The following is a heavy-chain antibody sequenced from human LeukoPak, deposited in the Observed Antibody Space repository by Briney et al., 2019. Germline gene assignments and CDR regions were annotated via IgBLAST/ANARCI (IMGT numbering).Heavy chain of an antibody. D-gene: IGHD5-24*01. CDR3: ARAAMATGDWFDP. V-gene: IGHV3-21*01. CDR1: GFTFSSYS. J-gene: IGHJ5*02. Sequence: TGGSLRLSCAASGFTFSSYSMNWVRQAPGKGLEWVSSISSSSSYIYYADSVKGRFTISRDNAKNSLYLQMNSLRAEDTAVYYCARAAMATGDWFDPWGQGTLVTVSS. CDR2: ISSSSSYI.